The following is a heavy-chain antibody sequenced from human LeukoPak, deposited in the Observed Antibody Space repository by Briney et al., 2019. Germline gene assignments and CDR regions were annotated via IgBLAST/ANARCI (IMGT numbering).Heavy chain of an antibody. D-gene: IGHD6-6*01. V-gene: IGHV3-74*01. CDR3: ARGRALEYSSSEFDY. CDR1: GFTFSSYW. J-gene: IGHJ4*02. Sequence: GGSLRLSCAASGFTFSSYWMHWVRQAPGKGLVWVSRINSDGSSTSYADSVKGRFTISRDNAKNTLYLQMNSLRAEDTAVYYCARGRALEYSSSEFDYWGQGTLVTDSS. CDR2: INSDGSST.